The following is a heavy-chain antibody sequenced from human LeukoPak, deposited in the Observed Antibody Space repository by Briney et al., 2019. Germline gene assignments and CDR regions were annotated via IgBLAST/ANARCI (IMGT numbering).Heavy chain of an antibody. J-gene: IGHJ6*02. V-gene: IGHV4-34*01. D-gene: IGHD6-25*01. Sequence: SETLSLTCAVYGGSFSGYYWSWIRQPPGKGLEWIGEINHSGSTNYNPSLKSRVTISVDTSKNQFSLKLSSVTAADTAAYYCARDLTYSSGPFVRDFDYYYGMDVWGQGTTVTVSS. CDR2: INHSGST. CDR3: ARDLTYSSGPFVRDFDYYYGMDV. CDR1: GGSFSGYY.